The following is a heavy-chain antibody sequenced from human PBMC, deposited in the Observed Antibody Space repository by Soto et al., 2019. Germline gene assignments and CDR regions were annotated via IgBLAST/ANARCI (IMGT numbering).Heavy chain of an antibody. CDR1: GYTFTRYT. CDR2: INPDNGNT. J-gene: IGHJ3*01. D-gene: IGHD6-13*01. V-gene: IGHV1-3*01. Sequence: GASVKVSCKASGYTFTRYTMNWVRQAPGQRLEWMGWINPDNGNTKSSQKFQDRVIITRDTSASTAYMELSSLRSGDTATYFCARGRAVVVPAGTPDAFDVWGQGTMVTVSS. CDR3: ARGRAVVVPAGTPDAFDV.